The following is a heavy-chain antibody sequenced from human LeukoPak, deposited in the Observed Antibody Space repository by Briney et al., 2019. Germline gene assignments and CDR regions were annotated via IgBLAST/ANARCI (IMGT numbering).Heavy chain of an antibody. V-gene: IGHV3-30*18. J-gene: IGHJ4*02. CDR3: AKREEGYVDY. CDR2: ISYDGSNK. Sequence: GGSLRLSCAAPGFTFSNYGMHWVRQAPGKGLEWVAVISYDGSNKYYADSVKGRFTISRDYSKNTLYLQMNSLRAEDTAVYYCAKREEGYVDYWGQGTLVTVSS. CDR1: GFTFSNYG.